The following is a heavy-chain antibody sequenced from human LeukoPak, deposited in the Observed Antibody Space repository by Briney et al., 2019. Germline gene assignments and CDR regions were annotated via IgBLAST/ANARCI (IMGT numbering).Heavy chain of an antibody. CDR1: GFTFSSYG. J-gene: IGHJ4*02. CDR2: ISGRDTKT. CDR3: AKRSDYGGNGNYFDY. D-gene: IGHD4-23*01. V-gene: IGHV3-23*01. Sequence: GGSLRLSCAASGFTFSSYGMSWVPQAPGKGREWVSTISGRDTKTYYAHCVEGRFTISRDNSKNTLYLKRNSLRAEDTALYSCAKRSDYGGNGNYFDYWGEGIPVTVSS.